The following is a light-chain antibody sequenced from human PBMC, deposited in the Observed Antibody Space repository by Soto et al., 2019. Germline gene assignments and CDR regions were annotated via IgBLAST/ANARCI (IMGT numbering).Light chain of an antibody. CDR3: QQCATSPLT. CDR1: QSVSSSY. Sequence: EIVLTQSPGTLSLSPGERATLSCRASQSVSSSYLAWYQQKPGQAPRLLIYGASSRATGVPDRFSGSGSGTDFTLTLSRLEPEDFAVYYCQQCATSPLTFGGGTKVEIK. CDR2: GAS. J-gene: IGKJ4*01. V-gene: IGKV3-20*01.